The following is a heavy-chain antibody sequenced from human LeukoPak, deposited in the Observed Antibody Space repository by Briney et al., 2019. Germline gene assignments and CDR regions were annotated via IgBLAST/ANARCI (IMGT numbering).Heavy chain of an antibody. Sequence: PGGSLRLSCTASGFTFSSHAMSWVRQAPGKGLEWIGEINHSGSTNYNPSLKSRVTISVDTSKNQFSLKLSSVTAADTAVYYCARGMDCSSTSCYDFDYWGQGTLVTVSS. J-gene: IGHJ4*02. V-gene: IGHV4-34*01. CDR3: ARGMDCSSTSCYDFDY. D-gene: IGHD2-2*01. CDR1: GFTFSSHA. CDR2: INHSGST.